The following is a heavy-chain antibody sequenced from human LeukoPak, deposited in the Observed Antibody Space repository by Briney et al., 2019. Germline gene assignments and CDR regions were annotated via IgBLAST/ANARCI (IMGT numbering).Heavy chain of an antibody. Sequence: PSETLSLTCAVYGGSFSGYYWSWIRQPPGKGLEWIGEINHSGSTNYNPSLKSRVAVSVDTSKNQFSLKLSSVTAADTAVYYCAREDAYYYGSGSYRIFDYWGQGTLVIVSS. CDR1: GGSFSGYY. D-gene: IGHD3-10*01. V-gene: IGHV4-34*01. CDR3: AREDAYYYGSGSYRIFDY. J-gene: IGHJ4*02. CDR2: INHSGST.